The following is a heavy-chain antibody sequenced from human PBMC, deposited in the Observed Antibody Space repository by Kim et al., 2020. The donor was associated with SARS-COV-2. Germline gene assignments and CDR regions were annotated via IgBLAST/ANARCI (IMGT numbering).Heavy chain of an antibody. CDR1: GFTFSSYA. CDR3: ASYGYYYYGMDV. V-gene: IGHV3-30*04. CDR2: ISYDGSNK. J-gene: IGHJ6*02. Sequence: GGSLRLSCAASGFTFSSYAMHWVRQAPGKGLEWVAVISYDGSNKYYADSVKGRFSISRDNSKNTLYLQMNSLRAEDTAVYYCASYGYYYYGMDVWGQGTTVTVSS. D-gene: IGHD3-10*01.